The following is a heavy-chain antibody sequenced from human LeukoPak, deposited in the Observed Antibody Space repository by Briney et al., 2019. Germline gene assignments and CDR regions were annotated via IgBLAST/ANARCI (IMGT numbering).Heavy chain of an antibody. D-gene: IGHD6-13*01. CDR2: ISRDGDTT. CDR1: GFTFDDYA. J-gene: IGHJ4*02. V-gene: IGHV3-43*02. Sequence: PGGSLRLSCAASGFTFDDYAIHWVRQAPGKGLEWVSIISRDGDTTYYADSVKGRFTISRDNSKNSLYLQMNSLRAEDTAVYYCARERAPLAAAKYYFDYWGQGTLVTVSS. CDR3: ARERAPLAAAKYYFDY.